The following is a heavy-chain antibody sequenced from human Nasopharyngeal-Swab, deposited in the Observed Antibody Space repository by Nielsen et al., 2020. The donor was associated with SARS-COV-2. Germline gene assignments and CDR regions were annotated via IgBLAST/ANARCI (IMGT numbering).Heavy chain of an antibody. J-gene: IGHJ4*02. D-gene: IGHD3-16*01. Sequence: GESLKISCAASGFTFSSYSMNWVRQDPGKGLEWVSSISRSSSYIYYADSVKGRFTISRYNAKNSLYLQMNSLRAEDTAAYYCARDSHYAEGGWGQGTLVTVSS. V-gene: IGHV3-21*01. CDR3: ARDSHYAEGG. CDR2: ISRSSSYI. CDR1: GFTFSSYS.